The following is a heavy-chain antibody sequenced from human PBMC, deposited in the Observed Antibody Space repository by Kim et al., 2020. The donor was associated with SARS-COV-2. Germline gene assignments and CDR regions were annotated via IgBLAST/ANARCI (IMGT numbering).Heavy chain of an antibody. CDR1: GYTFSNYG. CDR3: ARSEVTTLSDAFDC. V-gene: IGHV1-18*01. CDR2: ISSYDDKT. D-gene: IGHD2-21*02. Sequence: ASVKVSCKASGYTFSNYGITWVRQAPGQGLEWMGWISSYDDKTKYAQNFRGRVTVTTDPSTSTAFMELRSLRSDDTAVYYCARSEVTTLSDAFDCWGQGTLVTVSS. J-gene: IGHJ4*02.